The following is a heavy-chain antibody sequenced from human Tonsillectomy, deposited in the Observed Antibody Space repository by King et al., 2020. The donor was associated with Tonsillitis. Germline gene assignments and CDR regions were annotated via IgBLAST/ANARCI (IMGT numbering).Heavy chain of an antibody. CDR3: AKEGGGSYYVPAFDY. CDR2: IRYDGSNK. J-gene: IGHJ4*02. V-gene: IGHV3-30*02. CDR1: GFTFSSYG. Sequence: VQLVESGGGVVQPGGSLRLSCAASGFTFSSYGMHWVRQAPGKGLEWVAFIRYDGSNKYYADSVKGRFTISRDNSKNTLYLQMNSLRAEDTAVYYCAKEGGGSYYVPAFDYWGQGTLVTVSS. D-gene: IGHD1-26*01.